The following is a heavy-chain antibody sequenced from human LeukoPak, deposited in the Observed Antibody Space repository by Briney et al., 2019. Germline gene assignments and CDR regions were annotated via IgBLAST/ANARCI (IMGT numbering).Heavy chain of an antibody. D-gene: IGHD5-18*01. J-gene: IGHJ4*02. CDR1: GFTFSSYG. V-gene: IGHV3-30*18. CDR3: AKGRILAQYYFDY. CDR2: ISYDGSSK. Sequence: GGSLRLSCAASGFTFSSYGMHWVRQAPGKGLEWVAVISYDGSSKYYADSVKGRFTISRDNSKNTLYLQMNSLRAEDTAVYYCAKGRILAQYYFDYWGQGTLVTVSS.